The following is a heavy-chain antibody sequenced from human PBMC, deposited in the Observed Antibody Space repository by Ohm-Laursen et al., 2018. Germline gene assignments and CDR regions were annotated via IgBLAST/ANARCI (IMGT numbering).Heavy chain of an antibody. V-gene: IGHV4-34*01. CDR2: ISHSGST. CDR1: GGSFSGYS. D-gene: IGHD3-16*01. J-gene: IGHJ4*02. CDR3: GRAYTI. Sequence: LSLTCPVYGGSFSGYSWTWIRQPPGKGLEWIGEISHSGSTNYNASLKSRVTLSLDTSKNHFSLNLKSVTAADTAVYYCGRAYTIWGQGTLVTVSS.